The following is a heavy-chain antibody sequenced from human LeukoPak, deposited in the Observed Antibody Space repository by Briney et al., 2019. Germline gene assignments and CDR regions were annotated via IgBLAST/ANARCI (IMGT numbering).Heavy chain of an antibody. Sequence: ASVKVSCKASGGTFSSHAISWVRQAPGQGLEWMGGIIPIFGTANYAQKFQGRVTITTDESTSTAYMELSSLRSEDTAVYYCATRIPGVLEDTGLNGDWGQGTLVTVSS. CDR1: GGTFSSHA. J-gene: IGHJ4*02. CDR2: IIPIFGTA. V-gene: IGHV1-69*05. D-gene: IGHD5-18*01. CDR3: ATRIPGVLEDTGLNGD.